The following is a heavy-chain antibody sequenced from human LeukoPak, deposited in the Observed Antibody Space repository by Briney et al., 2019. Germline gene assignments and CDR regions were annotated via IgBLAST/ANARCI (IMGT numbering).Heavy chain of an antibody. CDR2: INPNSGAT. CDR3: ARDICSSASCSGMDV. Sequence: ASVKVSCKASGYTFTGHYVHWLRQAPGQGLEWMGWINPNSGATNYAQNFQGRVTMTRDTSISTAYMELSRLRSDDTAVYYCARDICSSASCSGMDVWGQGTTVTVSS. D-gene: IGHD2-2*01. CDR1: GYTFTGHY. J-gene: IGHJ6*02. V-gene: IGHV1-2*02.